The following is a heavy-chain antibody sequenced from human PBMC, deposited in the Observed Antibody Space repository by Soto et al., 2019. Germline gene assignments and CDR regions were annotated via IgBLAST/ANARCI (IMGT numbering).Heavy chain of an antibody. CDR2: ISSSSSTI. Sequence: GGSLRLSCAASGFTFSSYSMNWVRQAPGKGLEWVSYISSSSSTIYYADSVKGRFTISRDNAKNSLYLQMNSLRAEDTAVYYCASGEQQLVFDYWGQGTLVTVSS. CDR3: ASGEQQLVFDY. D-gene: IGHD6-13*01. J-gene: IGHJ4*02. V-gene: IGHV3-48*01. CDR1: GFTFSSYS.